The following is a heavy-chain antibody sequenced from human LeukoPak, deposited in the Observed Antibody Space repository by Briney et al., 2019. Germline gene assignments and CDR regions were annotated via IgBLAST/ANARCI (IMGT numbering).Heavy chain of an antibody. Sequence: PGGSLRLSCAASGFTFSSYAMSWVRQAPGKGLEWVSAISGSGGSTYYADSVKGRFTISRDNSKNTLYLQMNSLRAEDTAVYYCAKDRLGYYYDSSGYPPVWGQGTLVTVSS. CDR2: ISGSGGST. J-gene: IGHJ4*02. V-gene: IGHV3-23*01. CDR1: GFTFSSYA. D-gene: IGHD3-22*01. CDR3: AKDRLGYYYDSSGYPPV.